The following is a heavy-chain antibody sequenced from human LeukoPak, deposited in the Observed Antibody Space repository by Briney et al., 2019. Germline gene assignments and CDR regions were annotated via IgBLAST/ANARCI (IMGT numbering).Heavy chain of an antibody. J-gene: IGHJ3*02. D-gene: IGHD6-19*01. CDR3: ARGDSSGWYIQAFDI. CDR1: GGTFSSYT. V-gene: IGHV1-69*02. CDR2: IIPILGIA. Sequence: SVKVSCKASGGTFSSYTISWVRQAPGQGLEWMGMIIPILGIANYAQKFQGRVTITADKSTSTAYMELSSLRTEDTAVYYCARGDSSGWYIQAFDIWGQGTMVTASS.